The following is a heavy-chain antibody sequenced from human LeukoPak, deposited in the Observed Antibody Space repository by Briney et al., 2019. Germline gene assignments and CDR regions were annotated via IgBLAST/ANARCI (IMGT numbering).Heavy chain of an antibody. CDR3: AKTSGYMSYYPFDY. D-gene: IGHD1-26*01. CDR2: ITWHSGNI. J-gene: IGHJ4*02. V-gene: IGHV3-9*01. CDR1: GFRFEDYA. Sequence: GGSLRLSCAGSGFRFEDYAMHWVRQAPGKGLEWVSGITWHSGNIGYADSVKGRFTISRDNAKNSLYLDMNSLRSEDTALYYCAKTSGYMSYYPFDYWGQGILVTVSA.